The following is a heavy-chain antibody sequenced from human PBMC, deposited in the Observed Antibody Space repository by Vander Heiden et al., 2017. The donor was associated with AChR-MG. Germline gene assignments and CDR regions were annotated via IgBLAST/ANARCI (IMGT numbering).Heavy chain of an antibody. J-gene: IGHJ5*02. CDR3: ARPQYDRAGAGFDP. V-gene: IGHV4-39*01. CDR1: GCSIRSRSYA. CDR2: SYYSGST. Sequence: QLQLQESGPGLVKPSETLSLTCTVSGCSIRSRSYAWGWLRQPPGRGLEWIGSSYYSGSTYYNPSLKSRVTISVDTSKNQFSLKLSSVTAADTAVYYCARPQYDRAGAGFDPWGQGTLVTVSS. D-gene: IGHD1-1*01.